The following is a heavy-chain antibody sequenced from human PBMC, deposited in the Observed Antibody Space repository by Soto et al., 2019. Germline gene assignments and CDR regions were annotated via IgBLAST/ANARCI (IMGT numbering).Heavy chain of an antibody. CDR1: GYTFTSYW. J-gene: IGHJ4*02. CDR2: IDPTDSYT. V-gene: IGHV5-10-1*01. D-gene: IGHD6-13*01. Sequence: GESLKISCKGSGYTFTSYWITWVRQMPGKGLEWMGRIDPTDSYTNYSPSFQGHVTISTDKSSSTAYMQWSSLEASDTAMYYCARHHSSSWYGYFDYWGQGTLVTVSS. CDR3: ARHHSSSWYGYFDY.